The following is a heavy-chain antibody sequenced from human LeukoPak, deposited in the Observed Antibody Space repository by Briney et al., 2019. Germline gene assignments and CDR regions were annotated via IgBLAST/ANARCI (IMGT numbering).Heavy chain of an antibody. D-gene: IGHD6-13*01. Sequence: SETLSLTCTVSGGSISSGGYYWSWIRQPPGKGLEWIGYIYHSGSTYYNPSLKSRVTISVDRSKNQFSLKLSSVTAADTAVYYCARDLSEDSSSFSFDYWGQGTLVTVSS. CDR1: GGSISSGGYY. V-gene: IGHV4-30-2*01. CDR2: IYHSGST. J-gene: IGHJ4*02. CDR3: ARDLSEDSSSFSFDY.